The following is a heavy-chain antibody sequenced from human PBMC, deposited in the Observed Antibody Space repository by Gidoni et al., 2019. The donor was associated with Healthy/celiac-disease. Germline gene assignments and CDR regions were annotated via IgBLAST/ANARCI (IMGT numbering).Heavy chain of an antibody. CDR3: ARVYFDWFRQVSNFDY. D-gene: IGHD3-9*01. CDR1: GYPFTSYG. CDR2: ISAYNGNT. V-gene: IGHV1-18*01. J-gene: IGHJ4*02. Sequence: QVQLVQSGAEVKKPWASVKVSCKASGYPFTSYGISWVRQAPGQGLEWMGWISAYNGNTNYAQKLQGRVTMTTDTSTSTAYMELRSLRSDDTAVYYCARVYFDWFRQVSNFDYWGQGTLVTVSS.